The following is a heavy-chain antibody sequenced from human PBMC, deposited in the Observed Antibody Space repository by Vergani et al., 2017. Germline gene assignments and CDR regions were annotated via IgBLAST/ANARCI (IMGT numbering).Heavy chain of an antibody. J-gene: IGHJ3*02. V-gene: IGHV3-30-3*01. CDR3: ARPAGGYCSSTSCSSDAFDI. Sequence: QVQLVESGGGVVQPGRSLRLSCAASGFTFSSYAMHWVRQAPGKGLEWVAVISYDGSNKYYADSVKGQFTISRDNSKNTLYLQMNSLRAEDTAVYYCARPAGGYCSSTSCSSDAFDIWGQGTMVTVSS. CDR2: ISYDGSNK. CDR1: GFTFSSYA. D-gene: IGHD2-2*01.